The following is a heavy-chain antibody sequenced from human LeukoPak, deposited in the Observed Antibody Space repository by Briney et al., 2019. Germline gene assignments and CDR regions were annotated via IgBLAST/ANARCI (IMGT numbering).Heavy chain of an antibody. CDR2: ISGSGGST. Sequence: GGSLRLSCAASGFTFSSYAMSWVRQAPGKGLEWVSAISGSGGSTYYADSVKGRFTISRDNSKNTLYLQMNSLRAEDTAVYSCAKYLYQHYYYGMDVWGQGTTVTVSS. V-gene: IGHV3-23*01. CDR3: AKYLYQHYYYGMDV. J-gene: IGHJ6*02. CDR1: GFTFSSYA. D-gene: IGHD2-2*01.